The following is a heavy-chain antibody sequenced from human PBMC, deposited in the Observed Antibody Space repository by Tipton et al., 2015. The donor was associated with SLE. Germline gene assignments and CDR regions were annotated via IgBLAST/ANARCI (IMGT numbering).Heavy chain of an antibody. J-gene: IGHJ4*02. CDR1: GGSFSSHY. Sequence: TLSLTCTVSGGSFSSHYWSWIRQPPGKGLEWIGYIYYSGSTTYNPSLKSRVTIFADRSNNQFSLRLISVTAADTAMYYCAAYESGTMRDDWGQGTLVTVSS. V-gene: IGHV4-59*08. CDR2: IYYSGST. CDR3: AAYESGTMRDD. D-gene: IGHD5-12*01.